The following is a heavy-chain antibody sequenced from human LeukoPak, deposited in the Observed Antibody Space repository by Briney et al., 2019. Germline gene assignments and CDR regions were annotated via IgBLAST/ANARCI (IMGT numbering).Heavy chain of an antibody. V-gene: IGHV4-61*09. J-gene: IGHJ6*04. Sequence: TLSLTCTVSGGSLKSGTYYWSWLRQPAGKGLEWIGHIYASGGTIYNPSLEGRGAMSIDTSRIQFSLKLSAVTAADTAVYYCTRDDVGYCSNASCPRSMDVWGKGTTVIVSS. D-gene: IGHD2-2*01. CDR3: TRDDVGYCSNASCPRSMDV. CDR1: GGSLKSGTYY. CDR2: IYASGGT.